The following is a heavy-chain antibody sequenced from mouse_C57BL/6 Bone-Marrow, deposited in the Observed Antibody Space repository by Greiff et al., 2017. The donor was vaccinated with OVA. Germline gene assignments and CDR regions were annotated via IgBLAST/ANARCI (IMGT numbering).Heavy chain of an antibody. CDR1: GFTFSDYY. V-gene: IGHV5-12*01. D-gene: IGHD2-10*02. J-gene: IGHJ3*01. CDR3: ASPGYGTSFAY. Sequence: EVQRVESGGGLVQPGGSLKLSCAASGFTFSDYYMYWVRQTPEKRLEWVAYISNGGGSTYYPDTVKGRFTISRDNAKNTLYLQMSRLKSEDTAMYYCASPGYGTSFAYWGQGTLVTVSA. CDR2: ISNGGGST.